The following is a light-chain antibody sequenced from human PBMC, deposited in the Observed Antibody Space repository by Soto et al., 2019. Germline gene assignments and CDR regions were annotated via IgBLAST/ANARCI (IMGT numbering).Light chain of an antibody. J-gene: IGLJ7*01. Sequence: QSVLTQPASVSGSPGQSITISCTGTSSDVGSYNLVSWYQQHPGKAPKLMISDVSKRPSGISDRFSGSKSGSTASLTISGLQAEDEDDYYCCSYAGTSTHTVFGGGTRLNVL. CDR2: DVS. CDR3: CSYAGTSTHTV. CDR1: SSDVGSYNL. V-gene: IGLV2-23*02.